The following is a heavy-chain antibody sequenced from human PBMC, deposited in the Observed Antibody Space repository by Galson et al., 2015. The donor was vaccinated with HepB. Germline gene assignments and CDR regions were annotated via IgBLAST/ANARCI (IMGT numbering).Heavy chain of an antibody. V-gene: IGHV3-48*01. Sequence: SLRLSCAASGFTFSSYSMNWVRQAPGKGLEWISYISSSSTTIYYADSVKGRFTISRDNAKNSLYLQMNSLRAEDTGVYYCARGGAVFELVNVRWGQGTLVTVSS. CDR1: GFTFSSYS. D-gene: IGHD3-3*01. CDR3: ARGGAVFELVNVR. J-gene: IGHJ4*02. CDR2: ISSSSTTI.